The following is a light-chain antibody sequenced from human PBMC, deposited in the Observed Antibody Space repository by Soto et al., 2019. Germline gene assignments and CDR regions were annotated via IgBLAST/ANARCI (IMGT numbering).Light chain of an antibody. CDR2: DAS. CDR1: QSVSSY. CDR3: QQRSNLPPIT. V-gene: IGKV3-11*01. J-gene: IGKJ5*01. Sequence: EIVLTQSPVTLSLSPGERATLSCRASQSVSSYFAWYQQKPGQAPRLLIYDASNRATGIPARFSGSGSGTDFTLTIDNLEPEDFAVYYCQQRSNLPPITFGQGTRLEIK.